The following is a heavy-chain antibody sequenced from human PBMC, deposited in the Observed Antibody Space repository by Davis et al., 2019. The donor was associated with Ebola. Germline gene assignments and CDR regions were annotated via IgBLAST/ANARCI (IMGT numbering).Heavy chain of an antibody. J-gene: IGHJ4*02. CDR2: IYTDTGNP. Sequence: ASVKVSCKASGYTFTRHAINWVRQAPGQGLEWMGWIYTDTGNPTYAQGFTRRFVFSLDTSVTTAYLQISSLGAEDTAVYFCARGHDTTGYFSYWGQGTLITVSS. V-gene: IGHV7-4-1*02. D-gene: IGHD3-22*01. CDR1: GYTFTRHA. CDR3: ARGHDTTGYFSY.